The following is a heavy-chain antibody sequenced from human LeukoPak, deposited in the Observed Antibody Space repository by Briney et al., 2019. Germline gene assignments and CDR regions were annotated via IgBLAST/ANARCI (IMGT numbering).Heavy chain of an antibody. D-gene: IGHD1-26*01. CDR2: ISGSGGST. J-gene: IGHJ4*02. CDR1: GFTFSSYA. CDR3: ARGHPHGWELYLDY. V-gene: IGHV3-23*01. Sequence: GGSLRLSCAASGFTFSSYAMSWVRQAPGKGLEWVSAISGSGGSTYYADSVKGRFTISRDNSKNTLYLQMNSLRVEDTAVYYCARGHPHGWELYLDYWGQGTLVTVSS.